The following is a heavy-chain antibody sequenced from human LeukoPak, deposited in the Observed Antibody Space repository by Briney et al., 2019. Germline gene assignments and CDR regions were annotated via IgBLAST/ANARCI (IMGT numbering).Heavy chain of an antibody. CDR2: INPSGGST. V-gene: IGHV1-46*01. CDR3: ARDLGYHDSSGYYRDY. D-gene: IGHD3-22*01. CDR1: GYTFPSYY. J-gene: IGHJ4*02. Sequence: GASVKVSCKASGYTFPSYYMHWVRQAPGQGLEWMGIINPSGGSTSYAQKFQGRVTMTRDTSTSTVYMELSGLRSEDTAVYYCARDLGYHDSSGYYRDYWGQGTLVTVSS.